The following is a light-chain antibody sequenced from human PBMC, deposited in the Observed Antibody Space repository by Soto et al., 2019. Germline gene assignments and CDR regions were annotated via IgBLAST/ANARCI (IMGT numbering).Light chain of an antibody. CDR3: QSYDNSLSGSWV. CDR2: GNS. Sequence: QSVLTQPPSVSGAPGQRVTISCTGSISNIGAGFDVHWYHQIAGTAPKLLIYGNSNRPSGVPDRFSGSKSGTSASLAINGLKAEDEAHYYCQSYDNSLSGSWVFGGGTKHTVL. CDR1: ISNIGAGFD. J-gene: IGLJ3*02. V-gene: IGLV1-40*01.